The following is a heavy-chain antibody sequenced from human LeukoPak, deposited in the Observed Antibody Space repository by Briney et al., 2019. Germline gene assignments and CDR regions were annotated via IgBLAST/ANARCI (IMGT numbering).Heavy chain of an antibody. V-gene: IGHV3-74*01. D-gene: IGHD6-19*01. J-gene: IGHJ4*02. CDR2: INSDGSSP. Sequence: GGSLRLSCAASGFTFSSYWMHWVRQAPGKGLVWVSRINSDGSSPSYADSVKGRFTISRDNAKNTLYLQMNSLRAEDTAVYYCAREESVAGTSYWGQGTLVTVSS. CDR1: GFTFSSYW. CDR3: AREESVAGTSY.